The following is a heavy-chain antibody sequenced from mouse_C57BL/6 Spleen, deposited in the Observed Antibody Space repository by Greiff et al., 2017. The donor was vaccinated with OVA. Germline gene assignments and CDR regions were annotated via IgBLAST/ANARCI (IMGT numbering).Heavy chain of an antibody. V-gene: IGHV1-82*01. D-gene: IGHD2-4*01. CDR2: IYPGDGDT. CDR1: GYAFSSSW. J-gene: IGHJ3*01. CDR3: ARGGYDYPWFAY. Sequence: VMLVESGPELVKPGASVKISCKASGYAFSSSWMNWVKQRPGTGLEWIGRIYPGDGDTNYNGKFKGKATLTADKSSSTAYMQRSSLTSEDSAVYFCARGGYDYPWFAYWGQGTLVTVS.